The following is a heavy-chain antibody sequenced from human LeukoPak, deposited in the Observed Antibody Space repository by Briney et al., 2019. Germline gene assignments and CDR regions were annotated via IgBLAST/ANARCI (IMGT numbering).Heavy chain of an antibody. CDR1: VGSISRYY. Sequence: SETLSLTCSVSVGSISRYYWSGIRQPPQQGLEWISYILYRGSTKYNSSLKSRVTISVDTSKHQLSLKLSSVTAADTAVYYCARHSIGSGNYFGSGTYYNNAMDVWGQGTTVTVSS. D-gene: IGHD3-10*01. CDR3: ARHSIGSGNYFGSGTYYNNAMDV. V-gene: IGHV4-59*08. J-gene: IGHJ6*02. CDR2: ILYRGST.